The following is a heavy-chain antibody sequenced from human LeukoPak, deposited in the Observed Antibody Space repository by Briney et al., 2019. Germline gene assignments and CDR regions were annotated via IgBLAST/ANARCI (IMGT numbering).Heavy chain of an antibody. Sequence: PSETLSLTCTISGGSVSDYYWSWIRQSPGKGLEWIGYIYYSGSTNYNPSLKSRVTISVDTSKNQFSLKLSSVTAADTAVYYCARVSGYDWESFYDYWGQGTLVTVSS. D-gene: IGHD5-12*01. CDR2: IYYSGST. J-gene: IGHJ4*02. V-gene: IGHV4-59*02. CDR1: GGSVSDYY. CDR3: ARVSGYDWESFYDY.